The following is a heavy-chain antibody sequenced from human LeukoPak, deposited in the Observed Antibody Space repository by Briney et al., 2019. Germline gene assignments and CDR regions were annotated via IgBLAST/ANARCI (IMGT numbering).Heavy chain of an antibody. J-gene: IGHJ4*02. CDR1: GDSISSNNW. V-gene: IGHV4-4*02. CDR3: ATRGDQFDY. Sequence: SETLSLTCTVSGDSISSNNWWSWVRQPPGKGLEWIGDIYHTGSTNYSPSLKSRVTISVDTSKNQFSLKLSSVTAADTAVYYCATRGDQFDYWGQGTLVTVSS. CDR2: IYHTGST. D-gene: IGHD2-2*01.